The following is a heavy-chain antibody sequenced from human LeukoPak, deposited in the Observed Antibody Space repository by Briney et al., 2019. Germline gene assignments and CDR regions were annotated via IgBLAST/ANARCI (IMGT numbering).Heavy chain of an antibody. CDR1: GFTFSSYS. CDR2: ISSSNSYI. D-gene: IGHD1-26*01. V-gene: IGHV3-21*04. J-gene: IGHJ4*02. Sequence: KAGGSLRLSCAASGFTFSSYSMNWVRQAPGKGLEWVSYISSSNSYIYYADSVKGRFTISRDNSKKTVFLQMNSLRAEDTAKYYCTNRLSGSSYWGQGTLVTVSS. CDR3: TNRLSGSSY.